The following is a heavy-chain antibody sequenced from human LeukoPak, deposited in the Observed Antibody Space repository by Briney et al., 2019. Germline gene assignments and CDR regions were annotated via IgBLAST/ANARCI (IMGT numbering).Heavy chain of an antibody. CDR1: GGSISSSSYYY. CDR2: IYSSGST. J-gene: IGHJ4*02. CDR3: ARHYGP. Sequence: SETLSLTCTVSGGSISSSSYYYWCWIRQPPGKGLEWIGSIYSSGSTYYNPSLKSRVTISVDTSKNQFSLKLTSVTAADTAVYYCARHYGPWGQGTLVTVSS. D-gene: IGHD4-17*01. V-gene: IGHV4-39*01.